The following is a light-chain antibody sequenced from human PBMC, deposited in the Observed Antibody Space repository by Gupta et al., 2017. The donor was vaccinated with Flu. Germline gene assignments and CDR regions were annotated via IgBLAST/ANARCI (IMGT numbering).Light chain of an antibody. J-gene: IGLJ1*01. CDR1: SSDIGGYNY. CDR3: CSVRSPSTHV. Sequence: QSALTQPASVSGSPGQSITISCTGTSSDIGGYNYVSWYQQHPGKAPKLMIYEVSNRPSGLSNRFSGSKSGNTASLTISGRQAEDEADYYCCSVRSPSTHVFGTGTKVTVL. CDR2: EVS. V-gene: IGLV2-14*03.